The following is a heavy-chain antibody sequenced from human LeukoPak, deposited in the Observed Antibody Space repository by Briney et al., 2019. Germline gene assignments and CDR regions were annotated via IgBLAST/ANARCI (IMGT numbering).Heavy chain of an antibody. CDR2: MNPNSGNT. J-gene: IGHJ5*02. CDR1: GYTFTSYD. V-gene: IGHV1-8*01. CDR3: ARGSSTVASYYDFWSGYSNWFDP. Sequence: GASVKVSCTASGYTFTSYDINWVRQATGQGLEWMGWMNPNSGNTGYAQKFQGRVTMTRNTSISTAYMELSSLRSEDTAVYYCARGSSTVASYYDFWSGYSNWFDPWGQGTLVTVSS. D-gene: IGHD3-3*01.